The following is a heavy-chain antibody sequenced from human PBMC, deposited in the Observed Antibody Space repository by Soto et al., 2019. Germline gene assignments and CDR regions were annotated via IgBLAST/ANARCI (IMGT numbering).Heavy chain of an antibody. Sequence: QVQLVESGGGLVKPGGSLRLSCAASGFTFSDYYMSWIRQAPGKGLEWVSYISSGSGYTSYADSVKGRFTISRDNAKNSLYLHMNSLRAEDEAVDYCSGVGGVPKNNYYYYGVDVWGQGTTVTVSS. CDR3: SGVGGVPKNNYYYYGVDV. D-gene: IGHD3-16*01. V-gene: IGHV3-11*06. J-gene: IGHJ6*02. CDR2: ISSGSGYT. CDR1: GFTFSDYY.